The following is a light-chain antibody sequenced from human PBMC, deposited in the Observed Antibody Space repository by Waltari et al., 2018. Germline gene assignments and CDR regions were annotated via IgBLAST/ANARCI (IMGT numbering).Light chain of an antibody. V-gene: IGLV3-21*04. CDR1: NHGSKS. J-gene: IGLJ2*01. CDR2: YDS. Sequence: SYVVTQSPSVSVAPGETARTTWGGDNHGSKSVHWYQQRPGQAPVLVISYDSDRPSGIPERFSGSNSGNTATLTISWVEAEDEADYYCLVWHSTIDHQGVFGGGTKLTVL. CDR3: LVWHSTIDHQGV.